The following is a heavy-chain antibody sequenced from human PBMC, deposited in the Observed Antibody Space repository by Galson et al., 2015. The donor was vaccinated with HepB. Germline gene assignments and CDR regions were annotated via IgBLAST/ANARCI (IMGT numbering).Heavy chain of an antibody. CDR1: GYTFTSYY. Sequence: SVKVSCKASGYTFTSYYVHWVRQAPGQGLEWMGIINPSGGSTSYAQKFQGRVTMTRDTSTSTVYMELSSLRSEDTAVYYCARADYDFWSGPNDAFDIWGQGTMVTVSS. CDR2: INPSGGST. CDR3: ARADYDFWSGPNDAFDI. D-gene: IGHD3-3*01. V-gene: IGHV1-46*01. J-gene: IGHJ3*02.